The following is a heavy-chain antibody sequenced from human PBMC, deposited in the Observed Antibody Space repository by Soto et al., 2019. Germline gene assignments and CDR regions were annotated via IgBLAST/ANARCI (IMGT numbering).Heavy chain of an antibody. CDR3: ARASDTAMVIHYYGMDV. J-gene: IGHJ6*02. D-gene: IGHD5-18*01. V-gene: IGHV3-30-3*01. CDR2: ISYDGSNK. Sequence: PGGSLRLSCAASGFTFSSYAMHWVRQAPGKGLEWVAVISYDGSNKYYADSVKGRFTISRDNSKNTLYLQMNSLRAEDTAVYYCARASDTAMVIHYYGMDVWGQGTTVTVSS. CDR1: GFTFSSYA.